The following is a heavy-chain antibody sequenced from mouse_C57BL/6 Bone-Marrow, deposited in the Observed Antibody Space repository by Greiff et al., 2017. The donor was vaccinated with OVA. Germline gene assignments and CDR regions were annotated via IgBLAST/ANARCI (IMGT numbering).Heavy chain of an antibody. Sequence: QVQLKQSGAELVRPGTSVKVSCKASGYAFTNYLIEWVKQRPGQGLAWIGVINPGSGGTNYNEKFKGKATLTADKSSSTAYMQLSSLTSEDSAVYFGARYEGYYHLCYWGQGTTLTVAS. CDR3: ARYEGYYHLCY. V-gene: IGHV1-54*01. D-gene: IGHD2-3*01. J-gene: IGHJ2*01. CDR1: GYAFTNYL. CDR2: INPGSGGT.